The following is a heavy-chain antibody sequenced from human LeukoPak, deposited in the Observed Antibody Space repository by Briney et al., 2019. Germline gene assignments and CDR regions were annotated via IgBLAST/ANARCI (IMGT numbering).Heavy chain of an antibody. CDR2: ISWNSGSI. Sequence: GGSLRLSCAASGFTFDDYAMHWVRQAPGKGLEWVSGISWNSGSIGYADSVKGRFTISRDNAKNSLYLQMNSLRAEDTAVYYCAKDLSVGAGLPFDYWGQGTLVTVSS. J-gene: IGHJ4*02. V-gene: IGHV3-9*01. D-gene: IGHD1-26*01. CDR1: GFTFDDYA. CDR3: AKDLSVGAGLPFDY.